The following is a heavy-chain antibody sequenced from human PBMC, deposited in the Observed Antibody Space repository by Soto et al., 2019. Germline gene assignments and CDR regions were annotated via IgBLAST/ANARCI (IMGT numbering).Heavy chain of an antibody. CDR2: ISYDGSNK. CDR3: AKGDYGGNSHTFDI. Sequence: QVQLVESGGGVFQPGGPWRPSWAPSGFPFSANGMHGVRQAPARGLGWVAVISYDGSNKYYADSVKGRLIISRDNSQNTLYLQMNSLRAEDTAVYYCAKGDYGGNSHTFDIWGQGTMVTVSS. J-gene: IGHJ3*02. CDR1: GFPFSANG. V-gene: IGHV3-30*18. D-gene: IGHD4-17*01.